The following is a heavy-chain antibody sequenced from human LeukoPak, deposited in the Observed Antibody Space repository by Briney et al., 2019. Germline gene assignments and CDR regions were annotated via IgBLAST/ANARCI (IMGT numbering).Heavy chain of an antibody. J-gene: IGHJ4*02. CDR2: ISGSDRTT. Sequence: PGGSLRLSCEASGFTFSSFAMSWVRQAPGKGLEWVSSISGSDRTTYYADSVKGRFTISRDNSKNILYLQMNSLRADDTALYYCAKEGDCLGSSGYLLHFDFWGLGTLVTVSS. CDR1: GFTFSSFA. D-gene: IGHD3-22*01. V-gene: IGHV3-23*01. CDR3: AKEGDCLGSSGYLLHFDF.